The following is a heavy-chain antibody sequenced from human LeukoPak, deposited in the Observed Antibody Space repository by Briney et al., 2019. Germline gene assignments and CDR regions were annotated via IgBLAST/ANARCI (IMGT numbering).Heavy chain of an antibody. CDR2: IKQDGSEK. V-gene: IGHV3-7*01. Sequence: GGSLRLSCAASGFTFSSYWMSWVRQAPGKGLEWVANIKQDGSEKYYVDSVKGRFTISRDNAKNSLYLQMNSLRAEDTAVYYCATERSYYESPEGSVGAFDIWGPGTMVTVSS. CDR3: ATERSYYESPEGSVGAFDI. D-gene: IGHD1-26*01. CDR1: GFTFSSYW. J-gene: IGHJ3*02.